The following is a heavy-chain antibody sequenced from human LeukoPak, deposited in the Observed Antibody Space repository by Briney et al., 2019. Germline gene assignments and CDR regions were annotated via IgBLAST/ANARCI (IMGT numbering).Heavy chain of an antibody. CDR2: INPNSGGT. CDR1: GYTFTGYY. V-gene: IGHV1-2*02. D-gene: IGHD5-18*01. CDR3: ARGAVVGGYSYGYHY. J-gene: IGHJ4*02. Sequence: ASVKVSCKASGYTFTGYYMHWVRQAPGQGLEWMGWINPNSGGTNYAQKFQGRVTMTRDTSISTAYMELSRLRSDDTAVYYCARGAVVGGYSYGYHYWGQGTLVTVSS.